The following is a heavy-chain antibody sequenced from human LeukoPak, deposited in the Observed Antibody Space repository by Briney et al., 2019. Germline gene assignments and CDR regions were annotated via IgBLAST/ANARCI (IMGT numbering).Heavy chain of an antibody. J-gene: IGHJ6*03. CDR1: GYSISSGYY. V-gene: IGHV4-38-2*02. Sequence: SETLSLTCTVSGYSISSGYYWGWIRQPPGKGLEWIGSIYHSGSTYYNPSLKSRVTISVDTSKNQFSLKLSSVTAADTAVYYCARSDYMDVWGKGTTVTISS. CDR2: IYHSGST. CDR3: ARSDYMDV.